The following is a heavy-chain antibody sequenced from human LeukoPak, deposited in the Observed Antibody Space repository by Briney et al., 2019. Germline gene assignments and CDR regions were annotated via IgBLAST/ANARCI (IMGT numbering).Heavy chain of an antibody. CDR1: GGSISSSNS. V-gene: IGHV4-4*02. Sequence: SETLSLTCAVYGGSISSSNSWSWVRQPPGKGLERIGEINHSGSTNYNPSLKSRVTISVDTSKNQFSLKLSSVTAADTAVYYCARGDRRRETRIYYYGSGSYHLGWFDPWGQGILVTVSS. CDR2: INHSGST. D-gene: IGHD3-10*01. J-gene: IGHJ5*02. CDR3: ARGDRRRETRIYYYGSGSYHLGWFDP.